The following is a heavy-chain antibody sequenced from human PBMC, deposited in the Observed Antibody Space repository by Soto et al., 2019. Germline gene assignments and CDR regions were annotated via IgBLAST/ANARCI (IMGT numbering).Heavy chain of an antibody. CDR2: IWYDGSKT. V-gene: IGHV3-33*06. CDR3: AKDRGRQCGLDM. CDR1: GFTFSNYG. D-gene: IGHD4-4*01. J-gene: IGHJ3*02. Sequence: QVQLVESGGGVVQPGRSLRLSCVASGFTFSNYGMHWVRQAPGKGLEWVAVIWYDGSKTYYADSVKGRFTISRDNSKNTLFLAMYSLRVEDTAIYYCAKDRGRQCGLDMWGQGRVVTVSS.